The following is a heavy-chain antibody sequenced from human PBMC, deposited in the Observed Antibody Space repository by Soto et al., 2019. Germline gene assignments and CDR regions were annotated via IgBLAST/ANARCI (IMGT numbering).Heavy chain of an antibody. CDR2: IIPIFGTA. Sequence: QVQLVQSGAEVKKPGSSVKVSCTASGGTFSSYAISWVRQAPGQGLEWMGGIIPIFGTANYAQKFQGRVTITAGESTSTAYMELSSLRSEDTAVYYCASGNYDILPGDYYFMDVWRQGSTVTVSS. CDR1: GGTFSSYA. J-gene: IGHJ6*02. D-gene: IGHD3-9*01. V-gene: IGHV1-69*01. CDR3: ASGNYDILPGDYYFMDV.